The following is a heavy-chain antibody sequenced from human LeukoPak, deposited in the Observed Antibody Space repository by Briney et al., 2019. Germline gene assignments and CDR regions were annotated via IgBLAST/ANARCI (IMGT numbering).Heavy chain of an antibody. D-gene: IGHD5-12*01. J-gene: IGHJ4*02. Sequence: PGGSLRLSCAASGFTFSSYEMHWVRQAPGKGLEWVSYISSSDSTIYYADSVKGRFTISRDNSKNTLYLQMNSLRAEDTAVYYCAKDLGYSGYDLSLAPFDYWGQGTLVTVSS. CDR3: AKDLGYSGYDLSLAPFDY. CDR1: GFTFSSYE. CDR2: ISSSDSTI. V-gene: IGHV3-48*03.